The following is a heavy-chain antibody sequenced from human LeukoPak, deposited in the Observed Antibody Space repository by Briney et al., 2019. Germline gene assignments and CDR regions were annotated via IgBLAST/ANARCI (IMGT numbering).Heavy chain of an antibody. CDR2: FDPEDGET. D-gene: IGHD3-10*01. Sequence: ASVKVSCKVSGYTLTELSMHWVRQAPGKGLEWMGGFDPEDGETIYAQKFQGRVTMTEDTSTDTAYMELSSLRSEDTAVYYCATTPGGSGSYLTYYFDYWGQGTLVTVSS. J-gene: IGHJ4*02. V-gene: IGHV1-24*01. CDR3: ATTPGGSGSYLTYYFDY. CDR1: GYTLTELS.